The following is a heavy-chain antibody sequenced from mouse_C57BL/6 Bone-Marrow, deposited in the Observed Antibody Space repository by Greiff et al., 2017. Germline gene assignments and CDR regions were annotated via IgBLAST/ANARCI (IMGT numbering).Heavy chain of an antibody. CDR2: INSNYGTT. J-gene: IGHJ2*01. CDR1: GYSFTDYN. Sequence: EVKLQESGPELVKPGASVKISCKASGYSFTDYNMNWVKQSNGKSLEWIGVINSNYGTTSYNQKFKGKATLTVDQSSSTAYMQLNSLASVASAVYSCAREGDYWGPGTTLTVSS. CDR3: AREGDY. V-gene: IGHV1-39*01.